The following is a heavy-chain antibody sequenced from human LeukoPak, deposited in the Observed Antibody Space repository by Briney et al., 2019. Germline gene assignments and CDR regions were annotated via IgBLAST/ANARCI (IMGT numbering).Heavy chain of an antibody. CDR2: ISSSSSYI. CDR3: ARADDYGGNLDAFDI. D-gene: IGHD4-23*01. V-gene: IGHV3-21*01. CDR1: GFTFSSYS. Sequence: GGSLRLSCAASGFTFSSYSMNWVRQAPGKGLEWVSSISSSSSYIHYADSVKGRFTISRDNAKNSLHLQMNSLRAEDTAVYYCARADDYGGNLDAFDIWGQGTMVTVSS. J-gene: IGHJ3*02.